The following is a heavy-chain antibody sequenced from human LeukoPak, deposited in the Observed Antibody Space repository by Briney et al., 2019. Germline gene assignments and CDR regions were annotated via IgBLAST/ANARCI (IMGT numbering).Heavy chain of an antibody. CDR1: GFTFSSYS. CDR3: ARDIVIRTSAAGRSPVDY. J-gene: IGHJ4*02. V-gene: IGHV3-21*04. D-gene: IGHD6-13*01. CDR2: ISSSSSYI. Sequence: GGSLRLSCAASGFTFSSYSMNWVRQAPGKGLEWVSSISSSSSYINYADSVRGRFTISRDNAKNSLYLQMNSLRAEDTALYYCARDIVIRTSAAGRSPVDYWGQGTLVTVSS.